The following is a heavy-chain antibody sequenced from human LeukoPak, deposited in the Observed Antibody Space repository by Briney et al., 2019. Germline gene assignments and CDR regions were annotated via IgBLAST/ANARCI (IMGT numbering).Heavy chain of an antibody. V-gene: IGHV4-59*01. CDR1: GGSINSNY. J-gene: IGHJ6*03. CDR2: IHYSGST. Sequence: SETLSLTCTVSGGSINSNYWNWIRQPPGKGLEWIGFIHYSGSTSYNPSLKSRVTISLDTSKNQFSLKLSPVTAADTAVYYCARDISSLGYYYYMDVWGKGTTVTVSS. D-gene: IGHD2/OR15-2a*01. CDR3: ARDISSLGYYYYMDV.